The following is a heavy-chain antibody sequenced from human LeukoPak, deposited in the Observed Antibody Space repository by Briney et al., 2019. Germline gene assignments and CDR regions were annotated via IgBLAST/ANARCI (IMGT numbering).Heavy chain of an antibody. D-gene: IGHD3-22*01. V-gene: IGHV3-48*04. CDR2: ISSSSSTI. CDR1: GFTFSSYS. Sequence: GGSLRLSCAASGFTFSSYSMNWVRQAPGKGLEWVSYISSSSSTIYYADSVKGRFTISRDNAKNSLYLQMNSLRAEDTAVYYCARDCVHYYDSSGYQRYDAFDIWGQGTMVTVSS. CDR3: ARDCVHYYDSSGYQRYDAFDI. J-gene: IGHJ3*02.